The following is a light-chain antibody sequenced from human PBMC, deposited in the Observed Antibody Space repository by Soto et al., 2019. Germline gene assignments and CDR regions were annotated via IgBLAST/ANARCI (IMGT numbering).Light chain of an antibody. CDR3: QQSYSTPIT. Sequence: DIQMTQCPSSLSASVGERVTITCLASQSISSYLHSYQQKPGKAPQLLIYAASSLQSGVPSRFSGSGSGTDFTLTISSLQPEDFATYYCQQSYSTPITFGQGTRLEIK. J-gene: IGKJ5*01. V-gene: IGKV1-39*01. CDR1: QSISSY. CDR2: AAS.